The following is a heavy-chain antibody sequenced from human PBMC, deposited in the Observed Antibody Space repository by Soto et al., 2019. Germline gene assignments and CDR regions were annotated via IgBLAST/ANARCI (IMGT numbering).Heavy chain of an antibody. V-gene: IGHV4-59*01. Sequence: SETLSLTCTVSGGSISSYYWSWIRQPPGKGLEWIGYIYYSGSTNYNPSLKSRVTISVDTSKNQFSLKLSSVTAADTAVYYCARERSEFEPYFDYWGQGTLVTVSS. CDR1: GGSISSYY. CDR3: ARERSEFEPYFDY. CDR2: IYYSGST. D-gene: IGHD4-17*01. J-gene: IGHJ4*02.